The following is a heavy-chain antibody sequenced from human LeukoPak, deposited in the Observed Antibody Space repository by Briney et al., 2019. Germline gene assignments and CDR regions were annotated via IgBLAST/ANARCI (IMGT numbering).Heavy chain of an antibody. Sequence: GGSLRLSCAASGFTFNDYAMHWVRQAPGKGLEWVSLIFWDGVSTYYADSVKGRFTISRDNSKNSLYLQMNSLRAEDTALYYCAKDSSCGYSYGPDYWGQGTLVTVSS. CDR1: GFTFNDYA. CDR3: AKDSSCGYSYGPDY. V-gene: IGHV3-43D*04. D-gene: IGHD5-18*01. CDR2: IFWDGVST. J-gene: IGHJ4*02.